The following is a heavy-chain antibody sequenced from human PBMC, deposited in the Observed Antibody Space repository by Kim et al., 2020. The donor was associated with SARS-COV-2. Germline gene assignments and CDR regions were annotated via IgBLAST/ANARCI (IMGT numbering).Heavy chain of an antibody. CDR1: GFTFSDYA. CDR3: ARVLRTRPSYW. D-gene: IGHD6-6*01. Sequence: GGSLRLSCAASGFTFSDYAMHWVRQAPGKGLEWVAGITCNSGRIDYADSVMGRFTISRDNSKNTLYLQMNSLRAEDTALYYCARVLRTRPSYW. J-gene: IGHJ2*01. V-gene: IGHV3-9*01. CDR2: ITCNSGRI.